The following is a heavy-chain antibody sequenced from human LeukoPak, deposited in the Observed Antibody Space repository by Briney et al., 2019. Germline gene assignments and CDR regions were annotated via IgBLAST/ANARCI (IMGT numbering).Heavy chain of an antibody. D-gene: IGHD3-16*01. J-gene: IGHJ4*02. Sequence: GGSLRLSCAASGFTFSSYAMSWVRQAPGKGLEWVSAISGSGGSTYYADSVKGRFTISRDNSKNTLYLQMNSLRAEDTAVYYCAKGRGGGDGGGDYFDSWGQGTLVTVSS. CDR2: ISGSGGST. CDR1: GFTFSSYA. CDR3: AKGRGGGDGGGDYFDS. V-gene: IGHV3-23*01.